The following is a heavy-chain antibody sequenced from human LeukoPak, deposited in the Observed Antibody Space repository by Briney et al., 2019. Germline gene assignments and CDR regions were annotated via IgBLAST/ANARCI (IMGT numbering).Heavy chain of an antibody. CDR1: GFTFSGYS. CDR3: ARVGSTVVTRIDY. CDR2: ISSSSSTI. Sequence: PGGSLRLSCAASGFTFSGYSMNWVRQAPGKGLEWLSYISSSSSTIYYAGSVKGRFTISRDNAKNSLYLQMNSLRAEDTAVYYCARVGSTVVTRIDYWGQGTLVTVSS. V-gene: IGHV3-48*01. J-gene: IGHJ4*02. D-gene: IGHD4-23*01.